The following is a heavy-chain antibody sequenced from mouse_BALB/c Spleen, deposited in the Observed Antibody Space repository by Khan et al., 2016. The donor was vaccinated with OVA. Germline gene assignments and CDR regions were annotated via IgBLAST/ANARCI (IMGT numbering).Heavy chain of an antibody. CDR3: ARENYYGSSCYAMDY. CDR1: GYTFTSYW. D-gene: IGHD1-1*01. Sequence: DLVKPGASVKLSCKASGYTFTSYWINWIKQRPGQGLEWIGRIAPGSGSTDYNEMFKGKATLTVDTSSSTVYIQLSSLSSEDSAVYFWARENYYGSSCYAMDYWGQGTSVTVSS. CDR2: IAPGSGST. J-gene: IGHJ4*01. V-gene: IGHV1S41*01.